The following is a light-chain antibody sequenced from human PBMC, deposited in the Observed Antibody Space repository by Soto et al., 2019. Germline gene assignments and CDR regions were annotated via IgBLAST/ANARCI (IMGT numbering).Light chain of an antibody. CDR3: QQRSNWLRT. Sequence: EIVLTQSPATLSLSPGERATLSCRASQSVSSNLAWYQQKPGQAPRLLIYDASNRATGIPARFSGSGSGTDFTLTISSLEPEDFAVYYCQQRSNWLRTFGGGTKVDI. CDR2: DAS. J-gene: IGKJ4*01. CDR1: QSVSSN. V-gene: IGKV3-11*01.